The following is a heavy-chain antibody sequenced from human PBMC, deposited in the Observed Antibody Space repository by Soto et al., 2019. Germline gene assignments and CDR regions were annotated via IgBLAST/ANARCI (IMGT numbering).Heavy chain of an antibody. CDR1: GGSISSYY. D-gene: IGHD2-2*01. CDR3: ARMVVPAAILDYYYGMDV. V-gene: IGHV4-59*01. J-gene: IGHJ6*02. CDR2: IYYSGST. Sequence: KTSETLSLTCTVSGGSISSYYWSWIRQPPGKGLEWIGYIYYSGSTNYNPSLKSQVTISVDTSKNQFSLKLSSVTAADTAVYYCARMVVPAAILDYYYGMDVWGQGTTVTVSS.